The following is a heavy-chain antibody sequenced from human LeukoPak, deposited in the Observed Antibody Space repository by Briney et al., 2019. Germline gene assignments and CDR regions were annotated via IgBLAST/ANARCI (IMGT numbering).Heavy chain of an antibody. CDR2: MIYGGST. CDR1: GGSISSYY. Sequence: SETLSLTCTVSGGSISSYYWSWIRQSPGKGQEWIGEMIYGGSTNYNPSLKSRVTMSIDTPKNQFSLKLSSVTAADTAVYYCARGGVGDRLSYWGQGTLVTVSS. J-gene: IGHJ4*02. CDR3: ARGGVGDRLSY. V-gene: IGHV4-34*01. D-gene: IGHD4-17*01.